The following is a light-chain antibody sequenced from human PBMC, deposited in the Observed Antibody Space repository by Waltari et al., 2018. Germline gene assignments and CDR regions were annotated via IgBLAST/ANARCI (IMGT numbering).Light chain of an antibody. CDR1: ELPKQF. CDR3: QSADSSGTYWV. J-gene: IGLJ3*02. Sequence: SYEVTQPPSVSVSPGQTARITCSGDELPKQFAYWYPQKPGQAPLLVIYKDTERPSGIPERFSGSSSGTTVTLTISGVQAEDEADYYCQSADSSGTYWVFGGGTKLTVL. V-gene: IGLV3-25*03. CDR2: KDT.